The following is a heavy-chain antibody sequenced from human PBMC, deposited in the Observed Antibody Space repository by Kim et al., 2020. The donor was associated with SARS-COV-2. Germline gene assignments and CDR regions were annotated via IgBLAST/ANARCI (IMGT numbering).Heavy chain of an antibody. CDR2: IYYSGST. D-gene: IGHD2-15*01. J-gene: IGHJ6*03. V-gene: IGHV4-59*08. CDR1: GGSISSYY. Sequence: SETLSLTCTVSGGSISSYYWSWIRQPPGKGLEWIGYIYYSGSTNYNPSLKSRVTISVDTSKNQFSLKLSSVTAADTAVYYCARLVGYTTPTYYYYYMDVWGKGPTVTVSS. CDR3: ARLVGYTTPTYYYYYMDV.